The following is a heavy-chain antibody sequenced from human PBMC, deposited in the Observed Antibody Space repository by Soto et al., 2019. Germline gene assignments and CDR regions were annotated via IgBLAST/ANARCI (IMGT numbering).Heavy chain of an antibody. V-gene: IGHV4-59*01. D-gene: IGHD3-16*01. CDR2: IYYSGST. Sequence: SETLSLTCTVSGGSISSYYWSWIRQPPGKGLEWIGYIYYSGSTNYNPSLKSRVTISVDTSKNQFSLKLSSVTAADTAVYYCARDRGGEVTGFDPWGQGILVTVSS. CDR3: ARDRGGEVTGFDP. CDR1: GGSISSYY. J-gene: IGHJ5*02.